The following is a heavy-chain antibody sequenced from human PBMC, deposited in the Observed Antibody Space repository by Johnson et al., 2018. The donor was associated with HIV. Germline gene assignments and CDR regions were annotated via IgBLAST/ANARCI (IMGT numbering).Heavy chain of an antibody. CDR3: ARDYHYVWGSSYGFDI. Sequence: VQLVESGGGLVKPGGSLRLSCAASGFTVSSNYMNWVRQAPGKGLEWVSVLYSGGSTYYADFVKDRFIISRDNSKNTLYLQMNSLRAEDTAVYYCARDYHYVWGSSYGFDIWGQGTMVIDSS. V-gene: IGHV3-66*01. D-gene: IGHD3-16*01. J-gene: IGHJ3*02. CDR1: GFTVSSNY. CDR2: LYSGGST.